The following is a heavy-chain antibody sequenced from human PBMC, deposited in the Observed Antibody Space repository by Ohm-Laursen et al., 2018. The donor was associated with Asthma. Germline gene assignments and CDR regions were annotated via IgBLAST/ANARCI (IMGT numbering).Heavy chain of an antibody. Sequence: SVKVSCKASGYTFTSYAMNWVRQAPGQGLEWMGWINTNTGNPTYAQGFTGRFVFSLDTSVSTAYLQISSLKAEDTAVYYCARDAKVGAPRRVPEYFQHWGQGTLVTVSS. V-gene: IGHV7-4-1*02. CDR2: INTNTGNP. D-gene: IGHD1-26*01. CDR1: GYTFTSYA. CDR3: ARDAKVGAPRRVPEYFQH. J-gene: IGHJ1*01.